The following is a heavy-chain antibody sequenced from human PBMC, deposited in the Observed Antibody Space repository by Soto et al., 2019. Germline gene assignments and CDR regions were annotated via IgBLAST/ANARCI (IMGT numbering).Heavy chain of an antibody. Sequence: PGGSLGLSCTASGFPFRSYAMSWVRQAPGEGLEWVSSITGRSGNTYYADSVRGRFTISRDISNNTLFLQMNGLRVEDMAVYYCAKDGTWIQPWERASFDSWGQGILVTVSS. CDR2: ITGRSGNT. V-gene: IGHV3-23*01. J-gene: IGHJ5*01. CDR1: GFPFRSYA. D-gene: IGHD5-18*01. CDR3: AKDGTWIQPWERASFDS.